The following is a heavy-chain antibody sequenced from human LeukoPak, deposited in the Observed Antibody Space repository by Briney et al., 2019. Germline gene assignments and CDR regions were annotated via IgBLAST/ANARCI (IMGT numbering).Heavy chain of an antibody. V-gene: IGHV1-2*06. Sequence: ASVKVSCKASGYTFTGYYMHWVRQAPGQGLEWVGRINPNSGGTNYAQKFQGRVTMTRDTSISTAYMELSRLRSDDTAVYYCASFYCSGGSCYSQGIDYWGQGTLVTVSS. CDR1: GYTFTGYY. CDR2: INPNSGGT. CDR3: ASFYCSGGSCYSQGIDY. D-gene: IGHD2-15*01. J-gene: IGHJ4*02.